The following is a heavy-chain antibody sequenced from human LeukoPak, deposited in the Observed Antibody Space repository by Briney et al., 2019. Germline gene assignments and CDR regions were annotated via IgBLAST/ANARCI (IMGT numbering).Heavy chain of an antibody. CDR3: AREGPRSSGWYGDY. V-gene: IGHV3-74*01. CDR2: INSDGINT. CDR1: GFTFSNYW. D-gene: IGHD6-19*01. Sequence: PGGSLRLSCAASGFTFSNYWMHWVRQAPGKGLVWVSRINSDGINTSYADSVKGRFTISRDNAKNSLYLQMNSLRAEDTAVYYCAREGPRSSGWYGDYWGQGTLVTVSS. J-gene: IGHJ4*02.